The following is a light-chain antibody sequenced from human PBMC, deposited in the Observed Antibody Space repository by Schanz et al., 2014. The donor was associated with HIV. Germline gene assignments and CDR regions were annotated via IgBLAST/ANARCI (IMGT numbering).Light chain of an antibody. Sequence: IQLTQSPSSLSAFVGDRVTITCRASQGISSLAWYQQKPAKAPKVLVYDASTLQNGVPSRFSGSGSGTDFTLTISSLQPEDFATYYCQQLSSYPWTFGQGTKVEIK. V-gene: IGKV1-9*01. CDR1: QGISS. CDR2: DAS. CDR3: QQLSSYPWT. J-gene: IGKJ1*01.